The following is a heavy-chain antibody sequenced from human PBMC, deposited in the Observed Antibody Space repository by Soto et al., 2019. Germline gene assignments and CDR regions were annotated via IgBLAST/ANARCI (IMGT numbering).Heavy chain of an antibody. CDR2: IWYDGSNK. J-gene: IGHJ4*02. Sequence: GGSLRLSCAASGFTFSSYGMHWVRQAPGKGLEWVAVIWYDGSNKYYADSVKGRFTISRDNSKNTLYLQMNSLRAEDTAVYYCARENYGYYFDYWGQGTLVTVSS. CDR1: GFTFSSYG. CDR3: ARENYGYYFDY. V-gene: IGHV3-33*01. D-gene: IGHD3-16*01.